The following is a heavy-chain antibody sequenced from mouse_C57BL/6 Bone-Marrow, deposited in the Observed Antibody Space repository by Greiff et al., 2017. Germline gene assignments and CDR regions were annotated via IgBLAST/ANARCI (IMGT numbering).Heavy chain of an antibody. V-gene: IGHV1-55*01. J-gene: IGHJ2*01. CDR1: GYTFTSYW. CDR3: ARRDNWENPYYFDY. Sequence: VQLQQPGAELVKPGASVKMSCKASGYTFTSYWITWVKQRPGQGLEWIGDIYPGSGSTNYNEKFKSKATLTVDTSSSTAYMQLSSLTSEDSAVYYCARRDNWENPYYFDYWGQGTTLTVSS. CDR2: IYPGSGST. D-gene: IGHD4-1*01.